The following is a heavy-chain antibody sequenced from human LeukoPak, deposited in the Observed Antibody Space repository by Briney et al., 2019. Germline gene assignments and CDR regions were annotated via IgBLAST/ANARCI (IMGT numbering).Heavy chain of an antibody. CDR1: GGSISSGGYY. CDR2: VYHSRKT. V-gene: IGHV4-39*01. D-gene: IGHD3-22*01. CDR3: ASFYDSSGYYYVRSTVNWFDP. Sequence: SQTLSLTCTVSGGSISSGGYYWSWIRQPPGRGLEWIGSVYHSRKTYYNPSLKSRVTISVDTSKKQFSLKLRSVTAADTAVYYCASFYDSSGYYYVRSTVNWFDPWGQGTLVTVSS. J-gene: IGHJ5*02.